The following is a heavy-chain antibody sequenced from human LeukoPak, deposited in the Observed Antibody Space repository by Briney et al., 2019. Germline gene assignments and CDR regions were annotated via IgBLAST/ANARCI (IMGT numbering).Heavy chain of an antibody. D-gene: IGHD6-19*01. Sequence: AGGSLRLSCTVAEFTVSSNSMSWVRQASGKGLEWVTFIYSDNTHYSDSVKGRFTISRDNSKNTLYLQMNSLRAEDTAVYYCARQLAWGIAVAGTGVPGDVWGKGTTVTISS. CDR1: EFTVSSNS. J-gene: IGHJ6*04. CDR3: ARQLAWGIAVAGTGVPGDV. CDR2: IYSDNT. V-gene: IGHV3-53*01.